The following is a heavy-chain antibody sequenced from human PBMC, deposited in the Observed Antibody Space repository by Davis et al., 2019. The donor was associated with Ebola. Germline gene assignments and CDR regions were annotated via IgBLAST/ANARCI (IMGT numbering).Heavy chain of an antibody. CDR2: ISSSSSTI. CDR1: GFTFSSYS. J-gene: IGHJ4*02. Sequence: GESLKTPCAASGFTFSSYSMNWVRQAPGKGLEWVSYISSSSSTIYYADSVKGRFTISRDNAKNSLYLQMNSLRDEDTAVYYCARGVGVLVLMVYAIDYWGQGTLVSVSS. D-gene: IGHD2-8*01. V-gene: IGHV3-48*02. CDR3: ARGVGVLVLMVYAIDY.